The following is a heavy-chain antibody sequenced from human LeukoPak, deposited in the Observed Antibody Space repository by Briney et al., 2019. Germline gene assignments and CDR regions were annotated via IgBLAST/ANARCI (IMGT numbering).Heavy chain of an antibody. CDR1: GGSINSGDYY. Sequence: SETLSLTCTVSGGSINSGDYYWSWIRQHPGKGLGWIGYIYYSGSTYYNPSLKSRVTISVDTSKNQFSLKLSSVTAADTAVYYCGRGPILPGYSVRSYFDYWGQGTLATVSS. CDR2: IYYSGST. V-gene: IGHV4-31*03. J-gene: IGHJ4*02. D-gene: IGHD3-9*01. CDR3: GRGPILPGYSVRSYFDY.